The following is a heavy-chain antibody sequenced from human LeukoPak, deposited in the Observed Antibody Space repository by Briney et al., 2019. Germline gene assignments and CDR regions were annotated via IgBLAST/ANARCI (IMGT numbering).Heavy chain of an antibody. J-gene: IGHJ4*02. CDR2: IKQDGSEK. Sequence: GGSLRLSCAASGFTFSSYWMSWVRQAPGKGLEWVANIKQDGSEKYYVDSVKGRFTISRDNAKNSLYLQMNSLRAEDTAVYYCARVTDGQLGGFDYWGQGNLGAVSS. CDR3: ARVTDGQLGGFDY. CDR1: GFTFSSYW. D-gene: IGHD3-16*01. V-gene: IGHV3-7*05.